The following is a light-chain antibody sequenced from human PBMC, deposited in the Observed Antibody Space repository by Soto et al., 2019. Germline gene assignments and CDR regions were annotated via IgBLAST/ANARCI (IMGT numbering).Light chain of an antibody. V-gene: IGKV1-5*03. CDR2: KAS. CDR1: QIISGW. CDR3: KQYHSYPYT. Sequence: DIQMTQSPSTLSASVGDRVTVTCRASQIISGWLAWYQQKPGKAPKLLIYKASSLESGAPSRFSGSGAGTKFTLTISSLQPDDFATYYCKQYHSYPYTFGQGTKLEIK. J-gene: IGKJ2*01.